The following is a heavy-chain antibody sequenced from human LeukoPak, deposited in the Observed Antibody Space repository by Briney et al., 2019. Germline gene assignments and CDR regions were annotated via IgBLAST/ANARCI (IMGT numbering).Heavy chain of an antibody. Sequence: GGFLRLSCAASGFTFSDYAMSWVRQAPGKGLEWVPSINDGGGSTYYADSVKGRFTISRDNSKNTLYLLMNSLSAEDTAIYYCAKLRGYPWYFDVWGRGTLATISS. V-gene: IGHV3-23*01. D-gene: IGHD2-15*01. CDR3: AKLRGYPWYFDV. CDR2: INDGGGST. J-gene: IGHJ2*01. CDR1: GFTFSDYA.